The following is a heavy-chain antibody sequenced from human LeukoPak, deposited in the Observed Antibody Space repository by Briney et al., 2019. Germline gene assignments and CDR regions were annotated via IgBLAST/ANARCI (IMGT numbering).Heavy chain of an antibody. V-gene: IGHV3-66*01. CDR2: IYSGGST. J-gene: IGHJ4*02. Sequence: PGGSLRLSCPASGFTVSSNYMSWVRQAPGKGLEWVSVIYSGGSTYYADSVKGRFTISRDNSKNTLYLQMNSLRAEDTAVYYCARDSFGESYFDYWGQGTLVTVSS. D-gene: IGHD3-10*01. CDR1: GFTVSSNY. CDR3: ARDSFGESYFDY.